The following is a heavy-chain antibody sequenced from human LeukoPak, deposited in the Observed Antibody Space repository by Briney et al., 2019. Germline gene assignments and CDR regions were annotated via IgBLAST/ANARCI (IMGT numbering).Heavy chain of an antibody. CDR3: ARGVLGPYYFDL. CDR1: GGTLRGYY. Sequence: SETLSLTCGVYGGTLRGYYWSWIRQPPGKGLEWIGEIHSTGATNYKPSLKSRVTISGDPSKNQVSLRVYSVTAADTAVYYCARGVLGPYYFDLWGRGTLVTASS. D-gene: IGHD7-27*01. J-gene: IGHJ2*01. V-gene: IGHV4-34*01. CDR2: IHSTGAT.